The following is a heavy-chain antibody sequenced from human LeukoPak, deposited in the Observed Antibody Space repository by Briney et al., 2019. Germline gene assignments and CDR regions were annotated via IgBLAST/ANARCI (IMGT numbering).Heavy chain of an antibody. J-gene: IGHJ4*02. D-gene: IGHD1-26*01. CDR1: GGSISSHY. CDR3: ARAVVGATKGGLDY. CDR2: IYYSGST. Sequence: SETLSLTCTVSGGSISSHYWSWIRQPPGKGLEWIGYIYYSGSTNYNPSLKSRVTISVDTSKNQFSLKLSSVTAADTAVYYCARAVVGATKGGLDYWGQGTLVTVSS. V-gene: IGHV4-59*11.